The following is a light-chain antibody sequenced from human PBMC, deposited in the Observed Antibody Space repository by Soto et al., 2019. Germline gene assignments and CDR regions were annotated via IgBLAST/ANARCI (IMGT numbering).Light chain of an antibody. CDR2: GAS. V-gene: IGKV3-15*01. Sequence: EIVMTQSPATLSVSPGERATLSCRASQTVLSNLAWYQQKPGQAPRLLIYGASTRATGIPARFSGSGSGTEFTLTISSLQSEDFAVYYCQRYNNWPLTFGGGTKV. J-gene: IGKJ4*01. CDR1: QTVLSN. CDR3: QRYNNWPLT.